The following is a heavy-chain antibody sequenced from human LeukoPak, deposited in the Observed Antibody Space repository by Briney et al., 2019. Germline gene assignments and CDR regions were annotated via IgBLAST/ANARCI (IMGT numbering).Heavy chain of an antibody. J-gene: IGHJ4*02. CDR2: IFYSGTT. CDR3: ARGVEDYYDTSGYPSFHY. D-gene: IGHD3-22*01. V-gene: IGHV4-30-4*01. Sequence: SQTLSLTCSVSGGSITSGDYYWTWIRQPPGKGLEWIGYIFYSGTTNYNPSLKSRVTISLDTSKQQFSLNLSSVTAADTAVYYCARGVEDYYDTSGYPSFHYWSQGTLVTVSS. CDR1: GGSITSGDYY.